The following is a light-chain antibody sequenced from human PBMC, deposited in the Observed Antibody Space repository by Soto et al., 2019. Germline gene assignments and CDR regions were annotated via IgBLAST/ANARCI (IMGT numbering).Light chain of an antibody. CDR1: SSDVGAYNS. Sequence: QSALTQPPSVSGSPAQSVTLSCTGTSSDVGAYNSVSWYQQHPGKAPKLIIYDVSKRPSGVPYRFSASKSGNTASLTISGLLAEDEADYYCLSYAGSYIYVFGTGTKLTVL. CDR2: DVS. CDR3: LSYAGSYIYV. J-gene: IGLJ1*01. V-gene: IGLV2-11*01.